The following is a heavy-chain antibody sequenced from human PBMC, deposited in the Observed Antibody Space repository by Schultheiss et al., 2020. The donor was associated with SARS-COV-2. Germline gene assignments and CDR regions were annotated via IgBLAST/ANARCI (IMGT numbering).Heavy chain of an antibody. V-gene: IGHV4-59*08. D-gene: IGHD4-11*01. CDR2: IYHSGST. J-gene: IGHJ4*02. CDR3: ARGYSNWGYYFDY. CDR1: GGSISSYY. Sequence: SETLSLTCTVSGGSISSYYWSWIRQPPGKGLEWIGSIYHSGSTYYNPSLKSRVTISVDTSKNQFSLKLSSVTAADTAVYYCARGYSNWGYYFDYWGQGTLVTVSS.